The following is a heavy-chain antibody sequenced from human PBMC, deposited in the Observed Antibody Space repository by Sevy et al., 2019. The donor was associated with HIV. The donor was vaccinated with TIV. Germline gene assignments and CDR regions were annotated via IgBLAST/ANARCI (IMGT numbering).Heavy chain of an antibody. CDR2: IYYSGST. CDR1: GGSVSSGSYY. CDR3: ARVRTNPFAYSPLYYFDY. J-gene: IGHJ4*02. V-gene: IGHV4-61*01. D-gene: IGHD2-15*01. Sequence: SETLSLTCTVSGGSVSSGSYYWSWIRQPPGKGLEWIGYIYYSGSTNYNPSLKSRVTISVDTSKNPFSLKLSSVTAADTAVYYCARVRTNPFAYSPLYYFDYWGQGTLVTVSS.